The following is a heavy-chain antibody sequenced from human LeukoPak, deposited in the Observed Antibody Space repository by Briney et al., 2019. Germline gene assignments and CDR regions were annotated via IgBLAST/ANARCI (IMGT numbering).Heavy chain of an antibody. CDR3: ARHLSVWLVPG. CDR2: IYYSGST. Sequence: SETLSLTCTVSGYSISSGYYWGWIRQPPGKGLEWIGSIYYSGSTYYNPSLKSRVTISVDTSKNQFSLKLSSVTAADTAVYYCARHLSVWLVPGWGQGTLVTVSS. CDR1: GYSISSGYY. J-gene: IGHJ4*02. D-gene: IGHD6-19*01. V-gene: IGHV4-38-2*02.